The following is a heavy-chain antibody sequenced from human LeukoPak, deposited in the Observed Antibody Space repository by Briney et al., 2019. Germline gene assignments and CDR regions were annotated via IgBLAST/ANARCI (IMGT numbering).Heavy chain of an antibody. CDR1: GISLSNYA. CDR3: AKRGVVIRGILVIGYHQEAYHYDF. Sequence: GGSLRLSCGVSGISLSNYAMTWVRQAPGKGLEWVSYISERGGSTTYADSVKGRFTISRDTSLNTLYLQMNNLRAEDTAVYFCAKRGVVIRGILVIGYHQEAYHYDFWGQGVLVTVPS. V-gene: IGHV3-23*01. D-gene: IGHD3-10*01. CDR2: ISERGGST. J-gene: IGHJ4*02.